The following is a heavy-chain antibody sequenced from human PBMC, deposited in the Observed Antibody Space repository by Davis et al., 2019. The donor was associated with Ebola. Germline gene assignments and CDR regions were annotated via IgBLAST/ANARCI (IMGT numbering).Heavy chain of an antibody. D-gene: IGHD3-10*01. CDR3: ARCAVYYGSGSYHYYYGMDV. CDR2: IYSGGST. J-gene: IGHJ6*02. Sequence: PSETLSLTCTVSGGSISSHYWSWVRQAPGKGLEWVSVIYSGGSTYYADSVKGRFTISRHNSKNTLYLQMNSLRAEDTAVYYCARCAVYYGSGSYHYYYGMDVWGQGTTVTVSS. V-gene: IGHV3-53*04. CDR1: GGSISSHY.